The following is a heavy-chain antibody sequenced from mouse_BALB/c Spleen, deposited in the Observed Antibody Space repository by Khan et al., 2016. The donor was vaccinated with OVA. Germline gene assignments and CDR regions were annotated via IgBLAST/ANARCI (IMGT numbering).Heavy chain of an antibody. Sequence: VQLQQSGPDLVKPGASVKISCKASGYSFTVYYMSWVKQSHGKSTEWFGRVNPNNGNTNYNQKFKDKATLTVDKSSNTAYMEFSSLTSEDAAVYYCARGYDFFAYWGQGTLVTVSA. D-gene: IGHD2-14*01. CDR3: ARGYDFFAY. J-gene: IGHJ3*01. V-gene: IGHV1-18*01. CDR1: GYSFTVYY. CDR2: VNPNNGNT.